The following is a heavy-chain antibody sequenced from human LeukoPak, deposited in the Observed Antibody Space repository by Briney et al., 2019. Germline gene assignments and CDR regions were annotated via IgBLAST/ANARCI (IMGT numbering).Heavy chain of an antibody. CDR1: GFTFSSYW. CDR2: INTDGSHT. CDR3: ARFTAARPVY. D-gene: IGHD6-6*01. Sequence: GGSLRLSCAASGFTFSSYWMSWVRQAPGKGLVWVSHINTDGSHTNYADSVKGRFTISRDNAKNTLYLQMNSLRAEDTAVYYCARFTAARPVYWGQGALVTVSS. J-gene: IGHJ4*02. V-gene: IGHV3-74*01.